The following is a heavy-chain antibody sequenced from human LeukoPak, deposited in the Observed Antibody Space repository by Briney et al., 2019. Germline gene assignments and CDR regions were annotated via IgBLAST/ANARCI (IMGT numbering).Heavy chain of an antibody. J-gene: IGHJ6*03. Sequence: GGSLRLSCAASGFTFSSYSMNWVRQAPGKGLEWVSSISSSSSYIYYADSVKGRFTISRDNAKNSLYLQMNSLRAEDTAVYYCARVSRGYYDSSGYPTYCYYYMDVWGKGTTVTVSS. CDR3: ARVSRGYYDSSGYPTYCYYYMDV. V-gene: IGHV3-21*01. CDR2: ISSSSSYI. D-gene: IGHD3-22*01. CDR1: GFTFSSYS.